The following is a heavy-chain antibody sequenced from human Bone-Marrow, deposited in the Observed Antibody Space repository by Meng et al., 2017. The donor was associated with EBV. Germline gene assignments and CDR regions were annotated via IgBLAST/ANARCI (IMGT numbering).Heavy chain of an antibody. D-gene: IGHD5-18*01. CDR1: GGSVSSGSYY. CDR3: ARDNVDTAMVPH. J-gene: IGHJ4*02. Sequence: QVPLQGSGPGLVKPSETLSRTCTVSGGSVSSGSYYWSWIRQPPGKGLEWIGYIYYSGSTNYNPSLKSRVTISVDTSKNQFSLKLSSVTAADTAVYYCARDNVDTAMVPHWGQGTLVTVSS. CDR2: IYYSGST. V-gene: IGHV4-61*01.